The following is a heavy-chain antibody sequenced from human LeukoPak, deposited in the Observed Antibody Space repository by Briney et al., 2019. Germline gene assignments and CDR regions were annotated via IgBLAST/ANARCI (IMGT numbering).Heavy chain of an antibody. CDR2: IWYDGSNK. CDR1: GFTFSSYG. J-gene: IGHJ4*02. V-gene: IGHV3-33*06. D-gene: IGHD6-13*01. Sequence: GRSLRLSCAASGFTFSSYGMHWVRQAPGKGLEWVAVIWYDGSNKYYADSVKGRFTISRDNSKNTLYLQMNSLRAGDTAVYYCAKDQSSSWSLDYWGQGTLVTVSS. CDR3: AKDQSSSWSLDY.